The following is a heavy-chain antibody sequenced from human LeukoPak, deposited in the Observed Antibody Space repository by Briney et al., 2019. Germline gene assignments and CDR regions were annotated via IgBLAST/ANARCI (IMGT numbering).Heavy chain of an antibody. J-gene: IGHJ4*02. D-gene: IGHD4-17*01. CDR2: IYYSGST. Sequence: SETLSLTCTVSGGSISSYYWSWIRQPPGKGLEWIGCIYYSGSTNYNPSLKSRVTISVDTSKNQFSLKLSSVTAADTAVYYCARGHYGDYPDYWGQGTLVTVSS. CDR3: ARGHYGDYPDY. CDR1: GGSISSYY. V-gene: IGHV4-59*01.